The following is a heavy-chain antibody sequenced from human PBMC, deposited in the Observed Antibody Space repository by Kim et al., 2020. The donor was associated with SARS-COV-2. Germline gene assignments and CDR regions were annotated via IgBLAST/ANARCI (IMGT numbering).Heavy chain of an antibody. CDR3: ASIAAAGTGYYYYMDV. J-gene: IGHJ6*03. Sequence: SLKSRVTISVDTSKNQFSLKLSSVTAADTAVYYCASIAAAGTGYYYYMDVWGKGTTVTVSS. V-gene: IGHV4-59*01. D-gene: IGHD6-13*01.